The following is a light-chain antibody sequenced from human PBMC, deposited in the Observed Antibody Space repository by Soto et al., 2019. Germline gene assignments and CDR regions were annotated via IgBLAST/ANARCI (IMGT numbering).Light chain of an antibody. CDR1: QGIRND. CDR3: LQKYFYPFP. V-gene: IGKV1-6*01. CDR2: AAS. Sequence: AIQMTQSPSSLSASVGDRVTITCRASQGIRNDLDWFQQKPGKAPKLLIYAASNLQSGVPARFSGSGSGTDFTLNISSLHPEDFATYYCLQKYFYPFPFGPGTKVDIK. J-gene: IGKJ3*01.